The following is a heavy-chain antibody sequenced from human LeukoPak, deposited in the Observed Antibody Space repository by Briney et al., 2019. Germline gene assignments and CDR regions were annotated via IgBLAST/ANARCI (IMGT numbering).Heavy chain of an antibody. CDR1: GYTFTSYD. CDR2: ISAYNGNT. Sequence: ASVKVSCKASGYTFTSYDISWVRQAPGQGLEWMGRISAYNGNTNYAQKLQGRVTMTTDTPTSTAYMELRSLRSDDTAMYYCARVVPAAFLDYWGQGTLVTVSS. D-gene: IGHD2-2*01. CDR3: ARVVPAAFLDY. J-gene: IGHJ4*02. V-gene: IGHV1-18*01.